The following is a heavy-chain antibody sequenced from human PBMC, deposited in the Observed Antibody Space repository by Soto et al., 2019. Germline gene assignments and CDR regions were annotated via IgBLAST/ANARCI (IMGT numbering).Heavy chain of an antibody. CDR1: GGSFSGYY. V-gene: IGHV4-34*01. J-gene: IGHJ4*02. CDR2: INHSGST. CDR3: ARSWPRYCSSTRCYALVGFDY. D-gene: IGHD2-2*01. Sequence: QVQLQQWGAGLLKPSETLSLTCAVYGGSFSGYYWSWIRQPPGKGLEWIGEINHSGSTNYNPSLNSRVTISVDPSKNQFSLKLSSVTAADTAVYYCARSWPRYCSSTRCYALVGFDYWGQGTLVTVSS.